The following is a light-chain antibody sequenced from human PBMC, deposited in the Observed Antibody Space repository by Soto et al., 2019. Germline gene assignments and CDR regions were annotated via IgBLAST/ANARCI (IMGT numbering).Light chain of an antibody. Sequence: AIQMTQSPSSLSASVGDRVTLTCRASQAIGDDLAWYQQKPGKAPKLLIYTASRLHSEVPSRFSGSGSGTEFTLTISSLQPEDFATYYCLQYHSYYTFGQGTKLEIK. CDR2: TAS. CDR3: LQYHSYYT. V-gene: IGKV1-6*01. CDR1: QAIGDD. J-gene: IGKJ2*01.